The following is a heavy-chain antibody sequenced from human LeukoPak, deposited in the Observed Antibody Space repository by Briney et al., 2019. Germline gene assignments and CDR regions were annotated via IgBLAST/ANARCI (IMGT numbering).Heavy chain of an antibody. Sequence: GGSLRLSCAVSGFTFSSYTMNWVRQAPGKGLEWVSYITASGSTIYYADSVKGRFTISRDNAKNSLYLQMNSLRAEDTAVYYCASRTRITIFGVVTNYYYYYMDVWGKGTTVTVSS. J-gene: IGHJ6*03. D-gene: IGHD3-3*01. CDR2: ITASGSTI. V-gene: IGHV3-48*04. CDR3: ASRTRITIFGVVTNYYYYYMDV. CDR1: GFTFSSYT.